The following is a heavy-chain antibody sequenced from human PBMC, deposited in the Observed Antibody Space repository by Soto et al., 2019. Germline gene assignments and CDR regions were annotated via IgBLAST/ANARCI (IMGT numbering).Heavy chain of an antibody. CDR1: GFSFSNFD. CDR2: ISIDGTRR. D-gene: IGHD2-2*02. Sequence: PGGSLRLSCAASGFSFSNFDMHWVRQAPGKELEWVAVISIDGTRRYYPDSVKGRFTISKDNSQNALYLQMNSLRAEDTAVYFCAREGAVPAVIDHDYYGMDVWGQGTTVTVSS. J-gene: IGHJ6*02. V-gene: IGHV3-30-3*01. CDR3: AREGAVPAVIDHDYYGMDV.